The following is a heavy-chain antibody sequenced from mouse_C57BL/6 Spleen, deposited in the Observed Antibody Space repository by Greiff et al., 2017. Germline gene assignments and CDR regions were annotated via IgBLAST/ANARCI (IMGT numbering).Heavy chain of an antibody. CDR2: IYPGDGDT. CDR1: GYAFSSSW. Sequence: QVQLKQSGPELVKPGASVKFSCKASGYAFSSSWMNWVKQRPGQGLEWIGRIYPGDGDTNYNGKFKGKATLTADKSSSTAYMQRSSLTSEDSAVYFCARWDYCGSSYGAMGYWGQGTSVTVSS. D-gene: IGHD1-1*01. CDR3: ARWDYCGSSYGAMGY. V-gene: IGHV1-82*01. J-gene: IGHJ4*01.